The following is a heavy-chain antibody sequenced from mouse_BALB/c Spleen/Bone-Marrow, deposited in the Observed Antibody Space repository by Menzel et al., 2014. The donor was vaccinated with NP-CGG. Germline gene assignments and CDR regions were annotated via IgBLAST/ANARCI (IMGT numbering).Heavy chain of an antibody. J-gene: IGHJ2*02. CDR1: GFTFSNYW. CDR3: TRILRLLDY. CDR2: IRLKSNNYAT. Sequence: EVQLVESGGGLVQPGGSMKLSCVASGFTFSNYWMNWVRRSPEKGLEWVAEIRLKSNNYATQYAESVKGRFTISRDDSKSSVYLQMNNLRPEDTGIYYCTRILRLLDYWGQGTSLTVSS. V-gene: IGHV6-6*02. D-gene: IGHD1-2*01.